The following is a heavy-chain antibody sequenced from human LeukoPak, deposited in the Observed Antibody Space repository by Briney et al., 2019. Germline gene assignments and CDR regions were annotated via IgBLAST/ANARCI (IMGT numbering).Heavy chain of an antibody. V-gene: IGHV4-34*01. D-gene: IGHD2-8*02. CDR1: GGSFSGYY. J-gene: IGHJ4*02. Sequence: SETLSLTCAVYGGSFSGYYWSWIRQPPGKGLEWIGEINHSGSTNYNPSLKSRVTISVDTSKNQFSLKLSSVAAADTAVYYCARVPPGGFGAIDYWGQGTLVTVSS. CDR2: INHSGST. CDR3: ARVPPGGFGAIDY.